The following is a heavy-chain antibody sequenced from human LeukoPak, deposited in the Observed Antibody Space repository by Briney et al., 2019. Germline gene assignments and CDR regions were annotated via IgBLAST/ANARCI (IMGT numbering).Heavy chain of an antibody. V-gene: IGHV4-34*01. D-gene: IGHD2-2*01. CDR1: GGSFSGYY. CDR2: INHSGST. Sequence: SETLSLTCAVYGGSFSGYYWSWIRQPPGEGLEWIGEINHSGSTNYNPSLKSRVTISVDTSKNQFSLKLSSVTATDTAVYYCARGEVCSSTSCPLSFDYWGQGTLVTVSS. CDR3: ARGEVCSSTSCPLSFDY. J-gene: IGHJ4*02.